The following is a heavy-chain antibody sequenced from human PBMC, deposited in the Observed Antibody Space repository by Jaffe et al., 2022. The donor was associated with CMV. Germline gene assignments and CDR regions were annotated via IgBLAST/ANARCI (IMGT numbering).Heavy chain of an antibody. Sequence: QVQLVESGGGVVQPGRSLRLSCAASGFTFSSYGMHWVRQAPGKGLEWVAVIWYDGSNKYYADSVKGRFTISRDNSKNTLYLQMNSLRAEDTAVYYCARCRRSYDSNSMDVWGQGTTVTVSS. CDR2: IWYDGSNK. CDR1: GFTFSSYG. J-gene: IGHJ6*02. V-gene: IGHV3-33*01. D-gene: IGHD3-22*01. CDR3: ARCRRSYDSNSMDV.